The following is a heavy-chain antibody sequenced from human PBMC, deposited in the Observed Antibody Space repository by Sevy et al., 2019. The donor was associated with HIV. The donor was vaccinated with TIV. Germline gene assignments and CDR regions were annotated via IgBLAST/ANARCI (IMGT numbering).Heavy chain of an antibody. CDR3: VRWDYSTGGNWFDP. J-gene: IGHJ5*02. V-gene: IGHV3-21*01. CDR1: GFTFSRYS. CDR2: ISSSGHYI. D-gene: IGHD6-25*01. Sequence: GESLKISCGASGFTFSRYSMNWVRQAPGKGLEWVSYISSSGHYIQYADSVRGRFTISRDNARDSLDLQMNSLRAEDTAVYFCVRWDYSTGGNWFDPWGQGTLVTVSS.